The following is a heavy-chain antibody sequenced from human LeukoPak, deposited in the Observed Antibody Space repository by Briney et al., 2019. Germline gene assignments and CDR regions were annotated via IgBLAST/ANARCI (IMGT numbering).Heavy chain of an antibody. CDR1: GYSLTGYY. CDR3: ARVVRGVMGATYYFDY. CDR2: INPNSGGT. D-gene: IGHD3-10*01. Sequence: ASVKVSCKASGYSLTGYYIHWVRQAPGRGREWMGWINPNSGGTNSAQKFQGRVTMTRDTSISIAYMELSRLRSDDTAVYYCARVVRGVMGATYYFDYWGQGTLVTVSS. J-gene: IGHJ4*02. V-gene: IGHV1-2*02.